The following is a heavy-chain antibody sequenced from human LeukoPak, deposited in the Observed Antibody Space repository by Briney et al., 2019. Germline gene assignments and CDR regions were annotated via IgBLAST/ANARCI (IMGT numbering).Heavy chain of an antibody. V-gene: IGHV4-59*01. CDR1: GDSFSSYY. J-gene: IGHJ4*02. Sequence: PSETLSLTCTVSGDSFSSYYWSWIRQPPGKGLDWIGYIYYSGSTNYNPSLKSRVTISVDTSKNQFSLKLSSVTAADTAVYYCARTKSLSGVDYWGQGTLVTGSS. CDR2: IYYSGST. D-gene: IGHD3-10*01. CDR3: ARTKSLSGVDY.